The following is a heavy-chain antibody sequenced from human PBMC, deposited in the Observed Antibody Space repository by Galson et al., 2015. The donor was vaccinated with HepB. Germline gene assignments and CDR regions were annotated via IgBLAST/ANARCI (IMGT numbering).Heavy chain of an antibody. CDR3: ARGPSAVSFFDI. D-gene: IGHD4-11*01. J-gene: IGHJ3*02. CDR1: GYTFTSYA. V-gene: IGHV1-3*01. CDR2: INAGNGNT. Sequence: SVKVSCKASGYTFTSYAMHWVRQAPGQRLEWMGWINAGNGNTKYSQKFQGRVTITRDTSASTAYMELSSLRSEDTAVYYCARGPSAVSFFDIWGQGTMVTVSS.